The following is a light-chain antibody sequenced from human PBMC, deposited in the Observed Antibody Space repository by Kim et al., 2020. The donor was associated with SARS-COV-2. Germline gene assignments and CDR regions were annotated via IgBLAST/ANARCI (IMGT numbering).Light chain of an antibody. Sequence: IVLTQSPGTLSLSPGERATLSCRASQSVRSNSLAWYQQKPGRAPRLLIHGASSRATGIPDRFSGSGSGTDFTLTISRLEPEDFAVYYCQQYGRSLTFGGGTKVEIK. CDR1: QSVRSNS. J-gene: IGKJ4*01. CDR2: GAS. V-gene: IGKV3-20*01. CDR3: QQYGRSLT.